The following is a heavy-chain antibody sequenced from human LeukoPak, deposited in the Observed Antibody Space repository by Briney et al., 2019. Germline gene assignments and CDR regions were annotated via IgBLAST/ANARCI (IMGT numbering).Heavy chain of an antibody. CDR1: GFTFSSSG. V-gene: IGHV3-33*01. J-gene: IGHJ5*02. CDR2: IWFDGTNK. D-gene: IGHD6-13*01. CDR3: ARDRAAAGAGWFDP. Sequence: GGSLRLSCAASGFTFSSSGMHWVRQAPGKGLEWVTIIWFDGTNKYYADSVKGRFTISRDNAKNSLYLQMNSLRAEDTALYYCARDRAAAGAGWFDPWGQGTLVTVSS.